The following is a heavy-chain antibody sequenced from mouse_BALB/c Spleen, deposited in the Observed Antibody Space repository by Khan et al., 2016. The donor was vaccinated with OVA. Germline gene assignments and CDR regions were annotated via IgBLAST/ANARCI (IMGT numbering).Heavy chain of an antibody. CDR2: IDPFSGDT. D-gene: IGHD2-2*01. V-gene: IGHV1S135*01. CDR1: GYSFTNYY. CDR3: TRHGYVAWFTY. Sequence: VQLKQSGPELMKPGASVKISCKASGYSFTNYYIHWVIQSPGKSLEWIGFIDPFSGDTTYNQKFKGRATLTVDTSSRTAYIHLSNLTSEDAAVYYCTRHGYVAWFTYWGQGTLVTVSA. J-gene: IGHJ3*01.